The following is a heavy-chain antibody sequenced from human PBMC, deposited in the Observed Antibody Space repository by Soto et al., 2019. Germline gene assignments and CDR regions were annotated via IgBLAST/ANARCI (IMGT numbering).Heavy chain of an antibody. J-gene: IGHJ4*02. CDR3: ARDFFTMIVVVSWQFDY. CDR2: ISYDGSNK. D-gene: IGHD3-22*01. V-gene: IGHV3-30-3*01. CDR1: GFTFSSYA. Sequence: QVQLVESGGGVVQPGRSLRLSCAASGFTFSSYAMHWVRQAPGEGLEWVAVISYDGSNKYYADSVKGRFTISRDNSKNTLYLQMNSLRAEDTAVYYCARDFFTMIVVVSWQFDYWGQGTLVTVSS.